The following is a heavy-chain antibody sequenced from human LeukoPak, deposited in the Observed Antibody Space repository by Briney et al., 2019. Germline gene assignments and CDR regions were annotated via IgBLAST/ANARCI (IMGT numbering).Heavy chain of an antibody. D-gene: IGHD6-19*01. Sequence: PGRSLRLSCAASGFTFSSYGMHWVRQAPGKGLEWVAVISYDGSNKYYADSVKGRFTISRDNSKNTLYLQMNSLRAEDTAVYYCAKEVSLGYSSGYDYWGQGTLVTVSS. V-gene: IGHV3-30*18. J-gene: IGHJ4*02. CDR3: AKEVSLGYSSGYDY. CDR2: ISYDGSNK. CDR1: GFTFSSYG.